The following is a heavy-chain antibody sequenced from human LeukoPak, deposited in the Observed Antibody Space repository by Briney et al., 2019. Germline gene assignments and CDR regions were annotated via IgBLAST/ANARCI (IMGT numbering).Heavy chain of an antibody. J-gene: IGHJ4*02. V-gene: IGHV1-18*01. CDR1: GYTLTSYG. CDR2: ISAYNGNT. CDR3: ARVPVYNIVVVVAATHFDY. D-gene: IGHD2-15*01. Sequence: EASVKVSCKASGYTLTSYGISWVRQAPGQGLEWMGWISAYNGNTNYAQKLQGRVTMTTDTSTSTAYMELRSLRSDDTAVYYCARVPVYNIVVVVAATHFDYWGQGTLVTVSS.